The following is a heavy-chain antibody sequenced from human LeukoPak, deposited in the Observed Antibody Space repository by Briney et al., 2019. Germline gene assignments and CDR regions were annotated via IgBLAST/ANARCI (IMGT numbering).Heavy chain of an antibody. V-gene: IGHV3-48*03. CDR3: ARDYGSKWLTRYYYMDV. CDR1: GFTFSSYE. CDR2: ISSRDSII. D-gene: IGHD3-22*01. J-gene: IGHJ6*03. Sequence: GGSLRLSCAASGFTFSSYEMNWVRQAPGKGLEWVSYISSRDSIIYYADSVKGRFTISRDNAKNSLYLQMNSLRAEDTAVYYCARDYGSKWLTRYYYMDVWGKGTTVTVSS.